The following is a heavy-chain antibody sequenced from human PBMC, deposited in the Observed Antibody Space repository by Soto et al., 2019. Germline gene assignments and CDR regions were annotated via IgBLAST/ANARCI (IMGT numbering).Heavy chain of an antibody. V-gene: IGHV3-53*02. D-gene: IGHD2-8*01. CDR3: ARHIVLMVYAIRHYGMDV. CDR1: GFTVSSNY. J-gene: IGHJ6*02. Sequence: EVQLVETGGGLIQPGGSLRLSCAASGFTVSSNYMSWVRQAPGKGLEWVSVIYSGGSTYYADSVKGRFTISRDNSKNTLYLQMNSLRAEDTAVYYCARHIVLMVYAIRHYGMDVWGQGTTVTVSS. CDR2: IYSGGST.